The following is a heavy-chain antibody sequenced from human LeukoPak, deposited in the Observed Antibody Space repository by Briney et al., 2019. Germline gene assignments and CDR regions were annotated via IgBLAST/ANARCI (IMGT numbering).Heavy chain of an antibody. D-gene: IGHD3-3*01. CDR3: ARSARLMKGVVEVTALDD. Sequence: PGGSLRLSCAASGFTFSSYGMHWVRQAPGKGLDWVAFIHHDGSNKYYADSVRGRFTISRDNSKNTLYLQMNSLRAEDTAVYYCARSARLMKGVVEVTALDDWGQGTLVTVSS. J-gene: IGHJ4*02. V-gene: IGHV3-30*02. CDR1: GFTFSSYG. CDR2: IHHDGSNK.